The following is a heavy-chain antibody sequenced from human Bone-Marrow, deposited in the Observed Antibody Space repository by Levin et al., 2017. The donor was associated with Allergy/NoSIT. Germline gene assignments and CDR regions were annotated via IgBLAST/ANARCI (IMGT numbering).Heavy chain of an antibody. V-gene: IGHV5-51*01. J-gene: IGHJ4*02. CDR3: ARLPVTMVQGVPYYFDY. D-gene: IGHD3-10*01. CDR2: IYPGDSDT. CDR1: GYSFTSYW. Sequence: GASVKVSCKGSGYSFTSYWIGWVRQMPGKGLEWMGIIYPGDSDTRYSPSFQGQVTISADKSISTAYLQWSSLKASDTAMYYCARLPVTMVQGVPYYFDYWGQGTLVTVSS.